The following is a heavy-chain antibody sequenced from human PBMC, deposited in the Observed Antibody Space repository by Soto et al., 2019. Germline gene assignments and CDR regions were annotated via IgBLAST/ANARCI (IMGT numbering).Heavy chain of an antibody. J-gene: IGHJ6*02. Sequence: SETLSLTCGVSGGSISSGDYSWSWIRQPPGKGLEWIGYIYHSGSAFYNPSLKSRVTISVDRSKNQFSLKVSSVTAADTAVYYCARDGFSSRTSYNYGLDVWGQGTTVTVSS. CDR3: ARDGFSSRTSYNYGLDV. V-gene: IGHV4-30-2*01. CDR1: GGSISSGDYS. CDR2: IYHSGSA. D-gene: IGHD2-2*01.